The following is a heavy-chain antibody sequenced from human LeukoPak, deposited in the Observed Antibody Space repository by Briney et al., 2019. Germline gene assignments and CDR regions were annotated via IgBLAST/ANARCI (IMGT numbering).Heavy chain of an antibody. J-gene: IGHJ5*02. CDR2: IYYSGST. CDR1: GYSIRSGYY. Sequence: SETLSLTCTVSGYSIRSGYYWGWIRQSPGKGLEWIGSIYYSGSTYNNRSFKRRLTISIDTSKNQFSLRLSSVTAADTAVYYCTREVEGYSYASGRFLHFDPWGQGTLVTVSS. V-gene: IGHV4-38-2*02. CDR3: TREVEGYSYASGRFLHFDP. D-gene: IGHD3-10*01.